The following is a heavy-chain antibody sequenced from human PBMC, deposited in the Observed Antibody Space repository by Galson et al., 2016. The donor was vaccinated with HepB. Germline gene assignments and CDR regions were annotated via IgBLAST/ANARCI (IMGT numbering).Heavy chain of an antibody. J-gene: IGHJ6*04. Sequence: SVKVSCKAAGGSFDYFVINWVRQTPGQGLEWMGRIIPLLGITNYAEKIKDRVTIIADKSTSTASMVLSGLSFDDTAVYFCAGRHSTTWKDGLDVWGRGTTVAVSS. CDR3: AGRHSTTWKDGLDV. CDR1: GGSFDYFV. V-gene: IGHV1-69*04. CDR2: IIPLLGIT. D-gene: IGHD1-1*01.